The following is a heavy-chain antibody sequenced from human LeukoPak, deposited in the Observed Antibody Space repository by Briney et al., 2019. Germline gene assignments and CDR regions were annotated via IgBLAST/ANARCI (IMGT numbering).Heavy chain of an antibody. J-gene: IGHJ5*02. V-gene: IGHV3-30-3*01. CDR2: TSYDGSNK. Sequence: GGSLRLSCAASGFTFSSYAMHWVRQAPGKGLEWVAVTSYDGSNKYYADSVKGRFTISRDNSKNTLYQQMNSQRAEDTAVYYCARDRQLTMVRGVRFWFDPWGQGTLVTVSS. CDR1: GFTFSSYA. CDR3: ARDRQLTMVRGVRFWFDP. D-gene: IGHD3-10*01.